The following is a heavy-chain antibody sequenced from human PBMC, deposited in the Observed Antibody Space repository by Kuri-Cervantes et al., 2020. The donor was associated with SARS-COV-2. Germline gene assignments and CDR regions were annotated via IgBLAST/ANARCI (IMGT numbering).Heavy chain of an antibody. CDR3: TTEDGDYVSLDY. J-gene: IGHJ4*02. CDR1: EFTFSSYA. CDR2: ISSNGGST. Sequence: GGSLRLSCSASEFTFSSYAMHWVRQAPGKGLEYVSAISSNGGSTYYAAPVKGRFTISRDDSKNTLYLQMNSLKTEDTAAYYCTTEDGDYVSLDYWGQGTLVTVSS. D-gene: IGHD4-17*01. V-gene: IGHV3-64*04.